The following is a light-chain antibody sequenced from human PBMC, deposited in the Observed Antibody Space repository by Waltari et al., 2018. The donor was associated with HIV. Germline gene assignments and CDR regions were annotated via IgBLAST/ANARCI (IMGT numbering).Light chain of an antibody. CDR3: ASGDDSLNGPV. V-gene: IGLV1-44*01. CDR2: GKN. Sequence: QSVLTQPPSTSGTPGQRVTISCSGSSSNIGSNTVSWFQQLPGQAPKVLIYGKNQRPSGVPDRFSGSKSGTSASLAIGGLQSEDEADYYCASGDDSLNGPVFGGGTTLTVL. J-gene: IGLJ2*01. CDR1: SSNIGSNT.